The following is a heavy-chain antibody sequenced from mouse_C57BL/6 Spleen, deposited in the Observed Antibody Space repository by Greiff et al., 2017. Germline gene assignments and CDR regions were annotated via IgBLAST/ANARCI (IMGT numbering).Heavy chain of an antibody. CDR3: ARGGEGFYNGDY. V-gene: IGHV1-80*01. D-gene: IGHD2-1*01. CDR1: GYAFSSYW. J-gene: IGHJ2*01. Sequence: QVQLQQSGAELVKPGASVKISCKASGYAFSSYWMNWVKQRPGQGLEWIGQIYPGDGDTNYNGKFKGKATLTADQSSSTAYMQLSSLTSEDSAVYVCARGGEGFYNGDYWGQGTTLTVSS. CDR2: IYPGDGDT.